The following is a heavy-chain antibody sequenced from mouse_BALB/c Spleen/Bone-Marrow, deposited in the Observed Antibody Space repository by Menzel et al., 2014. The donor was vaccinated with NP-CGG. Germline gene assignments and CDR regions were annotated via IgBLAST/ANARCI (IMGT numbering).Heavy chain of an antibody. Sequence: QVQLQQPGAELARPGASVKLSCEASGYTFTSYWMQWVKQRPGQGLEWIGAIYPGDGDTRYTQKFRGKATLTADKSSNTAYMQLSSLTSEDSAVYFCASPYGNYDAMDYWGQGTSVTVSS. CDR3: ASPYGNYDAMDY. CDR2: IYPGDGDT. D-gene: IGHD2-1*01. CDR1: GYTFTSYW. J-gene: IGHJ4*01. V-gene: IGHV1-87*01.